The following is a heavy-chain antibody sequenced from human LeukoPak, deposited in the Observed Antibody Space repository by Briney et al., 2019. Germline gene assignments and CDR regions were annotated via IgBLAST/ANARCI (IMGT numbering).Heavy chain of an antibody. D-gene: IGHD1-1*01. CDR3: AREAPPGYYFDY. V-gene: IGHV3-53*01. J-gene: IGHJ4*02. CDR1: GFTVSSNY. Sequence: PGGTLRLSCAASGFTVSSNYMSWVRQAPGKGLEWVSVIYSGDSTYYADSVKGRFTISRDNSKSTLYLQMNSLRAEDTAVYYCAREAPPGYYFDYWGQGTLVTVSS. CDR2: IYSGDST.